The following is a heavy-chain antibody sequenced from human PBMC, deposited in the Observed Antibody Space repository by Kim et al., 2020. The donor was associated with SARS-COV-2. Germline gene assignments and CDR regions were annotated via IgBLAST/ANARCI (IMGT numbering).Heavy chain of an antibody. J-gene: IGHJ4*02. V-gene: IGHV3-23*01. CDR3: AKEDSGWYFDY. D-gene: IGHD6-19*01. Sequence: GGSLRLSCAASAFTFTSYTMSWVRQAPGKGLEWVSAVSGPGSNTYYADSVKGRFSISRDNSKNTLFLQMNNLRAEDTAVYYCAKEDSGWYFDYWGQGTLV. CDR2: VSGPGSNT. CDR1: AFTFTSYT.